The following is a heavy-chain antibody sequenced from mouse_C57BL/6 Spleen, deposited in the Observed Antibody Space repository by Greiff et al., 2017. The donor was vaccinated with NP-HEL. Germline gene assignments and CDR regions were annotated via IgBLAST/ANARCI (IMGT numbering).Heavy chain of an antibody. J-gene: IGHJ3*01. CDR1: GFTFSSYG. Sequence: VQLKESGGDLVKPGGSLKLSCAASGFTFSSYGMSWVRQTPDKRLEWVATISSGGSYTYYPDSVKGRFTISRDNAKNTLYLQMSSLKSEDTAMYYCASHTPKRGFAYWGQGTLVTVSA. D-gene: IGHD1-3*01. V-gene: IGHV5-6*01. CDR3: ASHTPKRGFAY. CDR2: ISSGGSYT.